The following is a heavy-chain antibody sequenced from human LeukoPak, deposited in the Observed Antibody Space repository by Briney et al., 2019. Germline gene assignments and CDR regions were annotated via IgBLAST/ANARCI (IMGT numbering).Heavy chain of an antibody. CDR1: GGTFGVNA. V-gene: IGHV1-69*13. J-gene: IGHJ4*02. CDR2: IIPIFPKS. D-gene: IGHD1-14*01. CDR3: ARDGVRNMGLRLDY. Sequence: PVKVSCKASGGTFGVNAIHWVRQAPGQGLEWMGDIIPIFPKSNYAQKFQGRVTFTADESTRTAYMEMSSLTSEDAAVYYCARDGVRNMGLRLDYWGQGTLVIVSS.